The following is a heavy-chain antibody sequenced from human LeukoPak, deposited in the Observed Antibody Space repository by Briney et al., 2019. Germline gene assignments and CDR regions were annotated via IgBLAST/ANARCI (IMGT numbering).Heavy chain of an antibody. CDR3: ATSSGSWYPFDY. J-gene: IGHJ4*02. D-gene: IGHD6-13*01. CDR2: ISPNSGGT. CDR1: GYTFTGYY. Sequence: ASVKVSCKASGYTFTGYYMHWVRQAPGQGLEWMGWISPNSGGTNYAQKFQGRVTMTRDTSISTAYMELSRLRSDDTAVYYCATSSGSWYPFDYWGQETLVTVSS. V-gene: IGHV1-2*02.